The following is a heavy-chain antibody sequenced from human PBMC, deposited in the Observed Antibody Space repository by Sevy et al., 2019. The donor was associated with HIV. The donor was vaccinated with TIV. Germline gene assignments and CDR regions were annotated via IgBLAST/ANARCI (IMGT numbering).Heavy chain of an antibody. CDR1: GYTLTELS. CDR2: FDPEDDET. D-gene: IGHD3-22*01. V-gene: IGHV1-24*01. Sequence: AAVKVSCKVSGYTLTELSMHWVRQAPGKGLEWMGTFDPEDDETIYSEKFQGRVTMTEDTSTDTAYMELSSLRSEDTAVYYCATTKDCDDSNGYPFDYWGQGTLVTVSS. J-gene: IGHJ4*02. CDR3: ATTKDCDDSNGYPFDY.